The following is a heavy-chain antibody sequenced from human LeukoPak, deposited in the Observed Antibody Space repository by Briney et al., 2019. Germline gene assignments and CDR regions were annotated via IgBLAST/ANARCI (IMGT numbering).Heavy chain of an antibody. J-gene: IGHJ5*02. V-gene: IGHV3-74*01. CDR3: ARDPRYCSSTSCLTQFDP. CDR1: GFTFSSYW. CDR2: INSDGSST. D-gene: IGHD2-2*01. Sequence: PGGSLRLSCAASGFTFSSYWMHWVRQAPGKGLVWVSRINSDGSSTSYADSVKGRFTISRDNAKNTLYLQMSSLRAEDTAVYYCARDPRYCSSTSCLTQFDPWGQGTLVTVSS.